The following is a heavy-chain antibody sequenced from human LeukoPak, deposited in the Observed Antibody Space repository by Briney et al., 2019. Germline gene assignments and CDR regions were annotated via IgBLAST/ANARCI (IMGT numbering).Heavy chain of an antibody. CDR1: GFTVSSNY. J-gene: IGHJ4*02. Sequence: GGSLRLSCAASGFTVSSNYMSWVRQAPGEGLEWVSVIYSGGSTYYADSVKGRFTISRGNSKNTLYLQMNSLRAEDTAVYYCARDDSSDLGEDYWGQGTLVTVSS. CDR2: IYSGGST. CDR3: ARDDSSDLGEDY. V-gene: IGHV3-53*01. D-gene: IGHD3-22*01.